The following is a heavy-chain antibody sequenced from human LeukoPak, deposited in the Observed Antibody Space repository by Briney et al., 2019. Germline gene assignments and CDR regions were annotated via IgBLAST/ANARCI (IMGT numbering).Heavy chain of an antibody. V-gene: IGHV1-2*02. CDR3: ARDRASYSVSYYQLGY. J-gene: IGHJ4*02. CDR1: GYTFTGYY. CDR2: INPNSGGT. Sequence: EASVKVSCKASGYTFTGYYMHWVRQAPGQGLEWMGWINPNSGGTNYAQKFQGRVTMTRDTSISTAYMELSRLRSDDTAVYYCARDRASYSVSYYQLGYWGQGTLVTVSS. D-gene: IGHD1-26*01.